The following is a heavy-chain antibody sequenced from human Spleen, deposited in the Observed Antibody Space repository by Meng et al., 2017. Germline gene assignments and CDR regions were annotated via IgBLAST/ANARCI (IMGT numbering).Heavy chain of an antibody. CDR3: ARDRGCSGGSCYHSPSGAFDI. Sequence: ASVKVSCKVSGYTFTAYWVHWVRQVPGQGLEWLGRIDPNTGGTQFAQKFLGRVTMTRDTSISTAYMELSRLRFDDTAVYYCARDRGCSGGSCYHSPSGAFDIWGQGTMVTVSS. V-gene: IGHV1-2*06. CDR1: GYTFTAYW. CDR2: IDPNTGGT. J-gene: IGHJ3*02. D-gene: IGHD2-15*01.